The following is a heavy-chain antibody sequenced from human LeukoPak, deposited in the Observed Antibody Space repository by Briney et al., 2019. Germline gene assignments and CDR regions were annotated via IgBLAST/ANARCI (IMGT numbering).Heavy chain of an antibody. CDR3: TRAGGYDNYLDY. J-gene: IGHJ4*02. D-gene: IGHD5-12*01. Sequence: GRSLRLSCTTSGFTFGDYGFNWVRQAPGKGLGWVGFIRKKAHDWTPQYAASVQGGFTISRDDSKGIAYLEMNSLKTEDTAVYYCTRAGGYDNYLDYWGQGTPVTVSS. CDR1: GFTFGDYG. CDR2: IRKKAHDWTP. V-gene: IGHV3-49*04.